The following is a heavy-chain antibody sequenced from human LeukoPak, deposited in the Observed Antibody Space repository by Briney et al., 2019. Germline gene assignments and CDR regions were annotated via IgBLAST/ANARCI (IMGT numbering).Heavy chain of an antibody. CDR1: GGTFNHYA. J-gene: IGHJ6*02. CDR3: ASPSGFIPDYYSMEV. Sequence: GSSVKVSLVCSGGTFNHYAINWVRPAPCQGLEWMGRISPARGFSNYAQKFQGRVTITADTSTSTAYMELSSLRSDDTAVYYCASPSGFIPDYYSMEVWGQGTTVAVSS. CDR2: ISPARGFS. D-gene: IGHD3-10*01. V-gene: IGHV1-69*04.